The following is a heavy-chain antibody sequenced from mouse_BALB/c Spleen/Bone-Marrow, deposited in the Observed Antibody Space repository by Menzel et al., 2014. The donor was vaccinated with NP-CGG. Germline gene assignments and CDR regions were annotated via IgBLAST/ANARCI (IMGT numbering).Heavy chain of an antibody. CDR2: ISYDGSN. J-gene: IGHJ3*01. Sequence: EVQLQQSGPGLVKPSQSLSLTCSVTGYSITSGYYWNWIRQFPGNKLEWMGYISYDGSNNYNPSLKNRISITRDTSKNQFFLKLNSVTTEDTATYYCASLLAHWGQGTLVTVSA. CDR1: GYSITSGYY. V-gene: IGHV3-6*02. CDR3: ASLLAH.